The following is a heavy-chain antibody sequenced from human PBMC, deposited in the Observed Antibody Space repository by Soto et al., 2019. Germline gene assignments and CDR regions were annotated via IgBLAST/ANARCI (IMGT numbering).Heavy chain of an antibody. V-gene: IGHV4-61*01. Sequence: PSETLSLTCTVSGGSVSNDNFYWSWIRQPPGKGLEWIGYVHSSGITNYNPSLKRRVTISVDTSRNQFSLRLSSVTAADTAVYYCARGLTMGQLPSHFDHWGQGTPVTVSS. CDR1: GGSVSNDNFY. D-gene: IGHD3-16*01. CDR3: ARGLTMGQLPSHFDH. CDR2: VHSSGIT. J-gene: IGHJ5*02.